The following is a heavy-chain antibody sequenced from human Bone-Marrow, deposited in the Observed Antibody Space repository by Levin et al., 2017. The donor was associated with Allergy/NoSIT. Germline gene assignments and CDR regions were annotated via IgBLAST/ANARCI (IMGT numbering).Heavy chain of an antibody. Sequence: SGPTLVKPTQTLTLTCTFSGFSLSTSGMCVSWIRQPPGKALEWLALIDWDDDKYYSTSLKTRLTISKDTSKNQVVLTMTNMDPVDTATYYCARIRYRHGDYSNFDYWGQGTLVTVSS. D-gene: IGHD4-17*01. V-gene: IGHV2-70*01. CDR2: IDWDDDK. J-gene: IGHJ4*02. CDR3: ARIRYRHGDYSNFDY. CDR1: GFSLSTSGMC.